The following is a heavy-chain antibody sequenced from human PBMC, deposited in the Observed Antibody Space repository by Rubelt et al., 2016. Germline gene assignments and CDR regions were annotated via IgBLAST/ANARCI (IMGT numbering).Heavy chain of an antibody. V-gene: IGHV3-23*01. CDR1: GFTLDDYA. D-gene: IGHD3-22*01. CDR2: ISGSAGRT. J-gene: IGHJ3*02. CDR3: ARDPDSLLGVAYDI. Sequence: GGGLVQPGRSLRLSCAASGFTLDDYAMSWVRQAPGKGLEWVSSISGSAGRTYYADSVKGRVTIARDNSKSTLYLQMESLRAEDTAVYYCARDPDSLLGVAYDIWGQGTMVTVSS.